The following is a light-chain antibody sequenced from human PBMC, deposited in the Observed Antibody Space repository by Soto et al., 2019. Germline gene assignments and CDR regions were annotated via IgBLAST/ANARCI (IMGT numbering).Light chain of an antibody. J-gene: IGLJ2*01. CDR2: EGN. V-gene: IGLV6-57*04. CDR1: SGSIASNY. Sequence: NFMLTQPHSVSESQGKTVTISCTRSSGSIASNYVQWYQQRPGSVPTTVIYEGNQRPSGVPDRFSGSTDGSSNSASLTISGLQTEDEADYYSQSYDSSTVVFGGGTKLTVL. CDR3: QSYDSSTVV.